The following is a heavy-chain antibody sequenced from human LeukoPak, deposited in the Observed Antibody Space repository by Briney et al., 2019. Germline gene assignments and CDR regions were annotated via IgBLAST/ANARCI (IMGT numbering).Heavy chain of an antibody. CDR1: GFTVSSNY. D-gene: IGHD2-21*01. CDR2: IYSGGST. CDR3: ARDSGFSGTQRGEY. V-gene: IGHV3-66*02. J-gene: IGHJ4*02. Sequence: GGSLRLSCAASGFTVSSNYMSWVRQAPGKGLEWVSVIYSGGSTYYADSVKGRFTISRDISNNTVFLQMNSLRAEDTAVYYCARDSGFSGTQRGEYWGQGTLVTVSS.